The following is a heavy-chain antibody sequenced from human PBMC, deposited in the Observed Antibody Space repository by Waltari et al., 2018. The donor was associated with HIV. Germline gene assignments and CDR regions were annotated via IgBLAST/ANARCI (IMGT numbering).Heavy chain of an antibody. Sequence: EVHLVESGGGLVKPGGSLRVSCTVSGFTFINAWVRWVCQAPGKGMEWLGRIKSKNDGGTIDYAAPVKERFTILRGASEHTQYLEIRRLKIEDTGRYYSVTYAVAVRLDPAHWGQGTLGTVCS. CDR1: GFTFINAW. CDR2: IKSKNDGGTI. CDR3: VTYAVAVRLDPAH. D-gene: IGHD2-21*01. V-gene: IGHV3-15*01. J-gene: IGHJ4*02.